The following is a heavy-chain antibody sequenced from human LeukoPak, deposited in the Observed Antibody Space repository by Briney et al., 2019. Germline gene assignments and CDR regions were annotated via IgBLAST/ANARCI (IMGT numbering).Heavy chain of an antibody. CDR3: TTSRPVLN. CDR2: IKSITDGGTT. V-gene: IGHV3-15*01. J-gene: IGHJ4*02. CDR1: GFTFSNAW. Sequence: GGSLRLSCAASGFTFSNAWMSWVRQAPGKGLEWVGRIKSITDGGTTDYAAPVKGRFTISRDDSKNTLYLQMDSLETEDTAVYYCTTSRPVLNWGQGTLITVSS.